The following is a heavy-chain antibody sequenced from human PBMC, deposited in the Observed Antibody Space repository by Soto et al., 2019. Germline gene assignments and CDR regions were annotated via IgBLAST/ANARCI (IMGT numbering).Heavy chain of an antibody. D-gene: IGHD2-15*01. Sequence: EVQLLESGGDLVQPGESLRLSCVASGITFSSYAMSWVRQAPGKGLEWVSNFCGNTDNTYYADSVKGRFTISRDNSKNTLYLEMNSLRAEDTAVYYWSTGNDGSVGSCYRAFDYLGQGIQVTVSS. CDR1: GITFSSYA. CDR2: FCGNTDNT. J-gene: IGHJ4*01. CDR3: STGNDGSVGSCYRAFDY. V-gene: IGHV3-23*01.